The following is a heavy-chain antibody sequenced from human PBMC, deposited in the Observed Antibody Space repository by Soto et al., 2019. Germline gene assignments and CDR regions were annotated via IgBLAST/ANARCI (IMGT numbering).Heavy chain of an antibody. Sequence: QITLKESGPTLVKPTQTLTLTCTFSGFSLDTSGVGVGWIRQPPGKALEWLALIYWDDDKRYSPSLKSRLTITKATSKNQVVLTMTNVDPVDTATYYCAHTGGGLWGTAMAPLDYWGQGTLVTVSS. V-gene: IGHV2-5*02. CDR2: IYWDDDK. J-gene: IGHJ4*02. CDR1: GFSLDTSGVG. D-gene: IGHD5-18*01. CDR3: AHTGGGLWGTAMAPLDY.